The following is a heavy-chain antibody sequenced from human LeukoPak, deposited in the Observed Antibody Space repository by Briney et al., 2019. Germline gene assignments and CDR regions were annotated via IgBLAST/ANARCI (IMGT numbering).Heavy chain of an antibody. V-gene: IGHV4-59*10. D-gene: IGHD4-17*01. CDR3: ARGGGYGDYDFEGSPYYYYYGMDV. J-gene: IGHJ6*02. CDR1: GGSFSGYY. CDR2: IYTSGST. Sequence: PSETLSLTCAVYGGSFSGYYWSWIRQPAGKGLEWIGRIYTSGSTNYNPSLKSRVTMSVDTSKNQFSLKLSSVTAADTAVYYCARGGGYGDYDFEGSPYYYYYGMDVWGQGTTVTVSS.